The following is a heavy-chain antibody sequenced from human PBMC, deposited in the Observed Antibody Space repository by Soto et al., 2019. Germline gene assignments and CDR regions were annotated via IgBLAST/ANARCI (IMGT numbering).Heavy chain of an antibody. D-gene: IGHD4-4*01. CDR1: GGTFSSYA. CDR3: ARERGGGPMKEKDYTSEFDY. Sequence: QVQLVQSGAEVKKPGSSVKVSCKASGGTFSSYAISWVRQAPGQGLEWMGGIIPIFGTANYAQKFQGRVTITADESTREAYRERSSLGSEDTAVYYCARERGGGPMKEKDYTSEFDYWGQGTLVTVSS. V-gene: IGHV1-69*12. J-gene: IGHJ4*02. CDR2: IIPIFGTA.